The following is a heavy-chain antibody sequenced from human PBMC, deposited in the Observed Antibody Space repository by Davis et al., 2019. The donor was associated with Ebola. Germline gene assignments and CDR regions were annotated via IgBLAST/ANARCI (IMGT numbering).Heavy chain of an antibody. Sequence: GESLKISCAASGFTFSSYSMNWVRQAPGKGLEWVSSISSSSSYIYYADSVKGRFTIFRDNAKNSLYLQMNSLRAEDTAVYYCARDGHTYYYDSSQNGMDVWGQGTTVTVSS. J-gene: IGHJ6*02. CDR3: ARDGHTYYYDSSQNGMDV. CDR2: ISSSSSYI. V-gene: IGHV3-21*01. D-gene: IGHD3-22*01. CDR1: GFTFSSYS.